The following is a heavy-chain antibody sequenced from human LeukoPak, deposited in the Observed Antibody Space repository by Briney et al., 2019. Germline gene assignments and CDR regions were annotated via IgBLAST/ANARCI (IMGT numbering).Heavy chain of an antibody. V-gene: IGHV3-48*03. CDR2: ISSSGSTI. J-gene: IGHJ6*04. CDR1: GFTFSSYE. Sequence: GGSLRLSCAASGFTFSSYEMNWVRQAPGKGLEWVSYISSSGSTIYYADSVKGRFTISRDNAKNSLYLQMNSLRAEDTAVYYCARDRYVVVPAAMGPLNYYYYGMDVGGKGTTVTVSS. CDR3: ARDRYVVVPAAMGPLNYYYYGMDV. D-gene: IGHD2-2*01.